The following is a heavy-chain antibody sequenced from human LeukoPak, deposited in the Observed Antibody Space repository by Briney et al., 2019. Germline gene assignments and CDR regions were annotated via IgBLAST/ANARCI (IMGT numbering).Heavy chain of an antibody. CDR1: GFTFSSYG. Sequence: GGSLRLSCAASGFTFSSYGMHWVRQAPGKGLESVALISYDGSNKYYADSVKGRFTISRDSSKNTLYLQMNSLRPEDTAVYYCAKDEGPYYFDYWGQGTLVTVSS. J-gene: IGHJ4*02. V-gene: IGHV3-30*18. CDR3: AKDEGPYYFDY. CDR2: ISYDGSNK.